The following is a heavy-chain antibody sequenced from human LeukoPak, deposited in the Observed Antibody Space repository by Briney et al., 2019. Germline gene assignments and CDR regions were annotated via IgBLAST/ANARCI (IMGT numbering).Heavy chain of an antibody. Sequence: GGSLRLSCTTSGFTLSNYAMSWVRQAPGKGLEWVSGINGRGDSTVYADAVKGRFTISRDNFKSTLYLQMNSLRVEDTAGYYCAKDQGSGHGAYTWGTFDFWGLETLVTASS. J-gene: IGHJ4*01. CDR3: AKDQGSGHGAYTWGTFDF. CDR1: GFTLSNYA. CDR2: INGRGDST. V-gene: IGHV3-23*01. D-gene: IGHD4/OR15-4a*01.